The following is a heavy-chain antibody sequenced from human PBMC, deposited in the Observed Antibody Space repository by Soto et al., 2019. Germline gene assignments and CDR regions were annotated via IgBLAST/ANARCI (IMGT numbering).Heavy chain of an antibody. CDR2: MHSNTGAT. D-gene: IGHD7-27*01. CDR1: GYTFTGYY. Sequence: QVQLVQSGAEVKKPGASVKVSCKASGYTFTGYYIHWVRQAPGQGLEWMGRMHSNTGATNFAQKFQGRVTMTRDTSISTAYMELSSLRSDDTAVYYCARSLIGASYYFDFWGQGTLVTASS. CDR3: ARSLIGASYYFDF. V-gene: IGHV1-2*02. J-gene: IGHJ4*02.